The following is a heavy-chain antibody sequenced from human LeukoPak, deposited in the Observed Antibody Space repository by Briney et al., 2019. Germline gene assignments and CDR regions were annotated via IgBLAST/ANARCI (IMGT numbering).Heavy chain of an antibody. D-gene: IGHD2-21*01. Sequence: GGSLRLSCAASGFSFSGYSMKWVRQAPGKGLEWVSYISSWSGNTKHYADSVKGRFTISRDNANSSLYLQMNSLRDEDTAVYYCARVWPGDYWGQGTLVTVSS. CDR3: ARVWPGDY. CDR1: GFSFSGYS. J-gene: IGHJ4*02. CDR2: ISSWSGNTK. V-gene: IGHV3-48*02.